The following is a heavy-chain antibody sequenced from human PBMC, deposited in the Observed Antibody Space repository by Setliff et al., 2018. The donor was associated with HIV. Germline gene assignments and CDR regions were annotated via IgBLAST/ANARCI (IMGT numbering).Heavy chain of an antibody. CDR2: ISPRTSFI. CDR3: GGMSGYYDY. Sequence: GGSLRLSCAASGFTFSAYGMNWVRQAPGKGLEWVSSISPRTSFIYYADSVKGRFTISRDDAKNSLYLQMNSLRVEDTAVYYCGGMSGYYDYWGQGTLVTVSS. CDR1: GFTFSAYG. V-gene: IGHV3-21*01. J-gene: IGHJ4*02. D-gene: IGHD3-3*01.